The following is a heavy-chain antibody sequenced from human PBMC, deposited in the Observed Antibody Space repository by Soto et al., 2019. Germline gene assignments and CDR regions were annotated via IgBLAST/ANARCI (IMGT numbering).Heavy chain of an antibody. J-gene: IGHJ6*03. V-gene: IGHV3-21*01. CDR2: ISSSSSYI. CDR1: GFTFSSYS. Sequence: GGSLRLSCAASGFTFSSYSMNWVRQAPGKGLEWVSSISSSSSYIYYADSVKGRFTISRDNAKNSLYLQMNSLRAEDTAVYYCARGAEQQLVYYYYIDVWGKGTTVTVSS. D-gene: IGHD6-13*01. CDR3: ARGAEQQLVYYYYIDV.